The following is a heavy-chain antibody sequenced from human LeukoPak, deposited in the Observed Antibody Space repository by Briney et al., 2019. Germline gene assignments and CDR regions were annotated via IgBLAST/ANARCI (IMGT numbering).Heavy chain of an antibody. D-gene: IGHD4-17*01. J-gene: IGHJ3*02. CDR2: IYSGGST. V-gene: IGHV3-66*01. CDR1: GFTFDDYT. CDR3: ARGLGNDYGDYGDPNDAFDI. Sequence: GGSLRLSCAASGFTFDDYTMHWVRQAPGKGLEWVSVIYSGGSTYYADSVKGRFTISRDNSKNTLYLQMNSLRAEDTAVYYCARGLGNDYGDYGDPNDAFDIWGQGTMVTVSS.